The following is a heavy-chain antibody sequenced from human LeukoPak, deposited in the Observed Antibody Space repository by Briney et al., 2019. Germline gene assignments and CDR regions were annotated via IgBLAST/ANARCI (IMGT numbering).Heavy chain of an antibody. Sequence: SETLSLTCNVSGASFNYYYWSWIRQPAGKGLEWIGRVYLGGSTNYKPSLKSRVMMSLDKANNQFSLRLSSVTAADTATYYCARDHCDDAACYPFDRWGQGTLVTVSS. V-gene: IGHV4-4*07. D-gene: IGHD2-21*01. J-gene: IGHJ4*02. CDR1: GASFNYYY. CDR3: ARDHCDDAACYPFDR. CDR2: VYLGGST.